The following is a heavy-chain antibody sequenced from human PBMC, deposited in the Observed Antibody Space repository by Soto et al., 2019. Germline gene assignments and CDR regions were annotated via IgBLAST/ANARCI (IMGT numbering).Heavy chain of an antibody. V-gene: IGHV4-59*11. CDR2: VFYTGST. J-gene: IGHJ3*02. CDR1: GGSTRSHY. D-gene: IGHD3-10*01. CDR3: ATHVHLVRGGVDVFDI. Sequence: KPSETLSLTGTVSGGSTRSHYWSWIRQAPGRGLEWSGSVFYTGSTNYNPSLKRRVTMSIDTSKNQRSLKLGSVTAADTAMYHCATHVHLVRGGVDVFDIWGQGTMVTVSS.